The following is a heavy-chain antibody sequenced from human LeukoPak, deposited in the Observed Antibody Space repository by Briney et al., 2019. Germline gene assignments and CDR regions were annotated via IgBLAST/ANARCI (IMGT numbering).Heavy chain of an antibody. CDR1: GFTFSSYG. CDR3: AKDRGYYGSGGDY. V-gene: IGHV3-33*06. CDR2: IWYDGSYK. Sequence: GRSLRLSCAASGFTFSSYGMHWARQAPGKGLEWVAVIWYDGSYKYYADSVKGRFTISRDNSKNTLYLQMNSLRAEDTAVYYCAKDRGYYGSGGDYWGQGTLVTVSS. D-gene: IGHD3-10*01. J-gene: IGHJ4*02.